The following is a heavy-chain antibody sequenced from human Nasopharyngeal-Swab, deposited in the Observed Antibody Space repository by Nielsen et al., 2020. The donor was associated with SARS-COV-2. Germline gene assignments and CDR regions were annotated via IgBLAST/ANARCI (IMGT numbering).Heavy chain of an antibody. CDR1: GYIFRNYG. CDR3: ARMGDYGDNGEGGDYYGMDV. Sequence: ASVKVSCKASGYIFRNYGISWVRQAPGQGLEWMGWINPKSGNTDYAEKVQARVTMTTDTSTSTSYMELRSLRSDDTAVYYCARMGDYGDNGEGGDYYGMDVWGQGTAVTVSS. D-gene: IGHD4-17*01. J-gene: IGHJ6*02. V-gene: IGHV1-18*01. CDR2: INPKSGNT.